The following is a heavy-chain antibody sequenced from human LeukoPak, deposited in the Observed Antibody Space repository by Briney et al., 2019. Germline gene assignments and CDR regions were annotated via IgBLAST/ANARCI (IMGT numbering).Heavy chain of an antibody. CDR2: IYHSGST. J-gene: IGHJ2*01. V-gene: IGHV4-38-2*02. CDR1: GGSISSGYY. CDR3: ARQGSGWYFDL. Sequence: PSETLSLTCTVSGGSISSGYYWGWIRQPPGKGLEWIGSIYHSGSTYYNPSLKSRVTISVDTSKNQFSLKLSSVTAADTAVYYCARQGSGWYFDLWGRGTLVTVSS.